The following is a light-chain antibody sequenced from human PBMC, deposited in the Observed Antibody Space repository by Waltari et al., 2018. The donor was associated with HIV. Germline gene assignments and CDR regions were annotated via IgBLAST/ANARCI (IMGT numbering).Light chain of an antibody. Sequence: YVLTQPPPVSVAPGQTARVICGGDNLCTDTVQWFQQKPSQAPVLVVYDNTYRPSGFPERLYGSKAENAATLTISRVEAGDEADYYCQVWDNSSDHPGVFGTGTTVTVL. CDR3: QVWDNSSDHPGV. V-gene: IGLV3-21*02. CDR1: NLCTDT. J-gene: IGLJ1*01. CDR2: DNT.